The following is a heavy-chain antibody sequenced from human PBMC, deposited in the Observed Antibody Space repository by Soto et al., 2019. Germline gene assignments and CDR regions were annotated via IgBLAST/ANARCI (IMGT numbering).Heavy chain of an antibody. D-gene: IGHD4-17*01. Sequence: SVKVSCKASGGTFSSYAISWVRQAPGQGLEWMGGIIPISGTANYAQKFQGRVTITADESTSTAYMELSSLRSEDTAVYYCARLQTTVTTTNYYYYYGMDVWGQGTTVTVSS. CDR1: GGTFSSYA. J-gene: IGHJ6*02. CDR3: ARLQTTVTTTNYYYYYGMDV. CDR2: IIPISGTA. V-gene: IGHV1-69*13.